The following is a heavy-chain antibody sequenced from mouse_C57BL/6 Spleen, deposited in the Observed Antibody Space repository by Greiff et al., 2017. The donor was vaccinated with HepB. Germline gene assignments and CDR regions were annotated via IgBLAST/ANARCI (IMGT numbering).Heavy chain of an antibody. CDR3: TRVKAQALYFDY. J-gene: IGHJ2*01. V-gene: IGHV5-9-1*02. D-gene: IGHD3-2*02. CDR2: ISSGGDYI. Sequence: EVQVVESGEGLVKPGGSLKLSCAASGFTFSSYAMSWVRQTPEKRLEWVAYISSGGDYIYYADTVKGRFTISRDNARNTLYLQMSSLKSEDTAMYYCTRVKAQALYFDYWGQGTTLTVSS. CDR1: GFTFSSYA.